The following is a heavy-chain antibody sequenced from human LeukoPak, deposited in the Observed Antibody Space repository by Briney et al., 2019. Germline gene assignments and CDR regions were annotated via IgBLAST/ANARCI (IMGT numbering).Heavy chain of an antibody. D-gene: IGHD3-10*01. Sequence: ASVKVSCKASGYTFSDYDINWVRQAAGQGLEWMGWMNPNSGNTGYAQKFQGRVTMTRDTSTSTAYMELSSLTSDDTAVYYCVRRMLWGVLGPWGQGTLVTVSS. CDR3: VRRMLWGVLGP. J-gene: IGHJ5*02. CDR1: GYTFSDYD. CDR2: MNPNSGNT. V-gene: IGHV1-8*01.